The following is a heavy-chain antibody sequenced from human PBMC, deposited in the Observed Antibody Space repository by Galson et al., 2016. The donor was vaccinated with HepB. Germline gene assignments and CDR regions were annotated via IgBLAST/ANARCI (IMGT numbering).Heavy chain of an antibody. D-gene: IGHD3-22*01. Sequence: SVKVSCKASGYTFANYDMNWVRQATGQGLEWMGWMNPNSGNTGYAQNFQGRVTMTRDTSISTAYMELSSLRSEDTAGYFCSRGGVSGNYAWRVAEYWGQGSLVTVSS. CDR3: SRGGVSGNYAWRVAEY. V-gene: IGHV1-8*01. J-gene: IGHJ4*02. CDR2: MNPNSGNT. CDR1: GYTFANYD.